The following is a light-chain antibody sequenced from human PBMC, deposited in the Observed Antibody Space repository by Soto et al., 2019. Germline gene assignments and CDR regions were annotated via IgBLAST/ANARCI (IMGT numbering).Light chain of an antibody. CDR1: QTISSW. J-gene: IGKJ1*01. CDR2: KAS. CDR3: QHYNSYSEA. Sequence: DIQITQSPSTLSGSVGDRVTITCRASQTISSWLAWYQQKPGKAPKLLIYKASTLKSGVPSRFSGSGSGTEFTLTISRLQPDDFASYYRQHYNSYSEAFGQGTKVDIK. V-gene: IGKV1-5*03.